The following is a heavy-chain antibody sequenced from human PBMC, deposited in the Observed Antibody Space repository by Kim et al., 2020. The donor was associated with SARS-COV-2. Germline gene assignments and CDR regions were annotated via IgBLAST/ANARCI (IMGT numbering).Heavy chain of an antibody. V-gene: IGHV1-18*01. CDR2: T. Sequence: TLYAQKFQGIVTVTTDTSTNTAYMELRSLRPDDTAVYYCAKDYDYNIDYWGQGTLVTVSS. D-gene: IGHD3-16*01. J-gene: IGHJ4*02. CDR3: AKDYDYNIDY.